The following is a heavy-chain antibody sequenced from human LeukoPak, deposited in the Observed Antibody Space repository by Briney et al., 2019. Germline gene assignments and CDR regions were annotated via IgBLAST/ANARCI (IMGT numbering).Heavy chain of an antibody. Sequence: SETLSLTCTVSGGSISSGGYYWSWIRQHPGKGLEWIGYIYYSGSTYYNPSLKGRVTISVDTSKNQFSLKLSSVTAADTAVYYCARVTRELWFDPWGQGTLVTVSS. CDR3: ARVTRELWFDP. V-gene: IGHV4-31*03. CDR1: GGSISSGGYY. J-gene: IGHJ5*02. D-gene: IGHD1-26*01. CDR2: IYYSGST.